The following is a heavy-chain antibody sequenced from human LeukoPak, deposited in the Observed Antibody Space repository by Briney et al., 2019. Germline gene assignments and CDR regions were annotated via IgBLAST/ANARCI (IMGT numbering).Heavy chain of an antibody. Sequence: ASVKVSCKVSGYTRSELSMHWVRQAPGKGLEWMGGFDSEDGETIYAQKFQGRVTMTRNTSISTAYMELSSLRSEDTAVYYGAREWGLYCSGGSCYSDYYYYYGMDVWGQGTTVTVSS. J-gene: IGHJ6*02. V-gene: IGHV1-24*01. D-gene: IGHD2-15*01. CDR3: AREWGLYCSGGSCYSDYYYYYGMDV. CDR1: GYTRSELS. CDR2: FDSEDGET.